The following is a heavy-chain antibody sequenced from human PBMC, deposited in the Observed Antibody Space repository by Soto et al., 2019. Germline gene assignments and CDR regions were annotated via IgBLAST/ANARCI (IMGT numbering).Heavy chain of an antibody. CDR1: GYTFTSYD. CDR2: MNPNSGNT. Sequence: GASVKVSCKASGYTFTSYDINWVRQATGQGLEWMGWMNPNSGNTGYAQKFQGRVTMTRNTSISTAYMELSSLRSEDTAVYYCARGPFAWLAAWDNWFDPWGQGTLVTVSS. CDR3: ARGPFAWLAAWDNWFDP. D-gene: IGHD6-6*01. V-gene: IGHV1-8*01. J-gene: IGHJ5*02.